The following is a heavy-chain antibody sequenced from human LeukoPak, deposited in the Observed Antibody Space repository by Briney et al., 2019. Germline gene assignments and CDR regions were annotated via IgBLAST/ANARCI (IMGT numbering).Heavy chain of an antibody. J-gene: IGHJ5*02. V-gene: IGHV4-39*07. D-gene: IGHD6-13*01. Sequence: SETLSLTCTVSGGSISSSSYYWGWIRQPPGKGLEWIGSIYYSGNTYYNPSLKSRVTISVDTSKNQFSLKLSSVTAADTAVYYCAREPLYEQLVLTRWFDPWGQGTLVTVSS. CDR1: GGSISSSSYY. CDR2: IYYSGNT. CDR3: AREPLYEQLVLTRWFDP.